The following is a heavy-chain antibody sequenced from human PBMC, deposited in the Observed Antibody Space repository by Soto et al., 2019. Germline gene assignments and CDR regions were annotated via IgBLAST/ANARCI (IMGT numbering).Heavy chain of an antibody. CDR1: GFIFSSYS. J-gene: IGHJ3*02. CDR3: ASNAGWSPSDAFDI. V-gene: IGHV3-21*01. CDR2: ISSSSSYI. D-gene: IGHD6-19*01. Sequence: GGSLRLSCAASGFIFSSYSMNWVRQAPGKGLEWVSSISSSSSYIYYADSVKGRFTISRDNAKNSLYLQMNSLRAEDTAVYYCASNAGWSPSDAFDIWGHGTMVTVSS.